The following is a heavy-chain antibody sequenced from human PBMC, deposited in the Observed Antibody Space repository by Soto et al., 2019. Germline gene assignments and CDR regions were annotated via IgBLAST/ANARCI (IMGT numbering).Heavy chain of an antibody. J-gene: IGHJ5*02. Sequence: GGSLRLSCAASGFTFSSYGMHWVRQAPGKGLEWVAVISYDGSNKYYADSVKGRFTISRDNSKNTLYLQMNSLRAEDTAVYYCAKDLKNWNYLWVKGFDPWGQGTLVTVSS. CDR3: AKDLKNWNYLWVKGFDP. V-gene: IGHV3-30*18. CDR1: GFTFSSYG. CDR2: ISYDGSNK. D-gene: IGHD1-7*01.